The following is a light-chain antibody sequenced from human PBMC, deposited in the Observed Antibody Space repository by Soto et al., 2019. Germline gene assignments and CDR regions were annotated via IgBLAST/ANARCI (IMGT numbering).Light chain of an antibody. CDR3: MQGTHWPRT. J-gene: IGKJ2*01. Sequence: DVVMTQSPLSLPVTLGQPASISCRSSQSLVNSDGNTYLNWFQQRPGQSPRRLIYKVSKRDSGVSDRFSGSGSDTDFTLKISRVEAEDVGVYYCMQGTHWPRTFGQGTKLEIK. V-gene: IGKV2-30*01. CDR1: QSLVNSDGNTY. CDR2: KVS.